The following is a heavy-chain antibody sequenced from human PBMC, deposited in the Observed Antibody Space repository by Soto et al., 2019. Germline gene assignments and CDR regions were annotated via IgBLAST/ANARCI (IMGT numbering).Heavy chain of an antibody. D-gene: IGHD2-2*01. V-gene: IGHV3-30*18. CDR1: GFTFSSYG. CDR2: ISYEGSNK. Sequence: QVQLVESGGGVVQPGRSLRLSCAASGFTFSSYGMHWVRQAPGKGLEWVAVISYEGSNKYYADSVKGRFTISRDNSKKSHYLKMSIGESGTTSVFYCAKVDRYCSGTSCCPYDYKGMAGGGHVTT. J-gene: IGHJ6*02. CDR3: AKVDRYCSGTSCCPYDYKGMAG.